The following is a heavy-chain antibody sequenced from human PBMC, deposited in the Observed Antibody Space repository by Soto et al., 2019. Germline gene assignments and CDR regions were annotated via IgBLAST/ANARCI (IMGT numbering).Heavy chain of an antibody. CDR3: VRNGAPNYYGSGSAFDY. D-gene: IGHD3-10*01. V-gene: IGHV3-30*04. J-gene: IGHJ4*02. Sequence: GGSLRLSCAASGFTFSSYAMRWVRQAPGKGLEWVAVISYDGRNEYYADSVKGRFTISRDNSKNTLYLQMNSLTSDDTAVYYCVRNGAPNYYGSGSAFDYWGLGTLVTVSS. CDR2: ISYDGRNE. CDR1: GFTFSSYA.